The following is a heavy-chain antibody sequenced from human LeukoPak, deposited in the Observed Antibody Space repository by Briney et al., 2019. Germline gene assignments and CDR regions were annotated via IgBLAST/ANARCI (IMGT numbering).Heavy chain of an antibody. V-gene: IGHV4-59*01. CDR2: IYYSRTT. D-gene: IGHD1-26*01. Sequence: SETLSLTCTVSGGSISSYYRSWIRQPPGKGLEWIGYIYYSRTTDYNPSLKSRVTISVDTSNNQFSLKVSSVTAADTAVYYCARSSGAYRSFDYWGQGTLVPVSS. CDR1: GGSISSYY. CDR3: ARSSGAYRSFDY. J-gene: IGHJ4*02.